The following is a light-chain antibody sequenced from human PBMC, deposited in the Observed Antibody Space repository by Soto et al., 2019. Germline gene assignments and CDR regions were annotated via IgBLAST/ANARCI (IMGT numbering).Light chain of an antibody. Sequence: DIQMTQSPSTLSASVGDRVTITCRASQSISSWLAWYQQKPGKAPKLLIYAASTLQSGVPSRFSGSGSGTEFTLTISSLQPDDFATYYCQQYNSYSPTWTFGQGTKVDI. CDR3: QQYNSYSPTWT. CDR2: AAS. V-gene: IGKV1-5*01. J-gene: IGKJ1*01. CDR1: QSISSW.